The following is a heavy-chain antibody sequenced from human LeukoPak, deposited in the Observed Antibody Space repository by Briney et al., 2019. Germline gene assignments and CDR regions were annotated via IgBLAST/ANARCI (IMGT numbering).Heavy chain of an antibody. D-gene: IGHD2-8*02. V-gene: IGHV3-7*01. CDR3: ARHLHWSFDY. Sequence: AGGSLRLSCAASGFTVRSSYMSWVRQAPGKGLEWVANIKQDGSEEYYVDSVRGRFTISRDSAKNSLYLQMNSLRAGDTAMYYCARHLHWSFDYWGQGALVTVSS. J-gene: IGHJ4*02. CDR1: GFTVRSSY. CDR2: IKQDGSEE.